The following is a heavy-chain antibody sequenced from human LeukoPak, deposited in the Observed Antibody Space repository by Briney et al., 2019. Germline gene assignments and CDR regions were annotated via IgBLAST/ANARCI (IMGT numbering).Heavy chain of an antibody. CDR3: ARGDYDTSGFYYFDY. CDR1: GGSFSGYY. CDR2: INHSGST. D-gene: IGHD3-22*01. J-gene: IGHJ4*02. Sequence: PSETLSLTCAVYGGSFSGYYWSWIRQPPGKGLEWIGEINHSGSTNYNPSLKSRVTMSVDTSKNQFSLNLSSVTAADTAVYYCARGDYDTSGFYYFDYWGQGTLVTVSS. V-gene: IGHV4-34*01.